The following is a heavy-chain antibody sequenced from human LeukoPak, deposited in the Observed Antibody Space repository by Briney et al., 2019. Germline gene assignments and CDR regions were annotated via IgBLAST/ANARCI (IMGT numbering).Heavy chain of an antibody. CDR1: GFTFSNFL. D-gene: IGHD1-26*01. V-gene: IGHV3-23*01. CDR2: ISGSGGDT. CDR3: AKKGAATGDFDY. J-gene: IGHJ4*02. Sequence: GGSLRLSCAASGFTFSNFLMTWVRQAPGKGPEWVSAISGSGGDTYYADSVKGRFTISRDNSKNTLYLQMNSLRAEDTAVYYCAKKGAATGDFDYWGQGTLVTVSS.